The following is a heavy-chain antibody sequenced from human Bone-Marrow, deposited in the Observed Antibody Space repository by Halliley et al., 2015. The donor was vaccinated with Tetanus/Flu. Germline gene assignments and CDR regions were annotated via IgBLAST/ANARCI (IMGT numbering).Heavy chain of an antibody. CDR1: GFTFSNYE. J-gene: IGHJ4*02. CDR3: ARDPRLPGLRYCDGTTCYRAPDF. D-gene: IGHD2-2*01. CDR2: ISSSGGTI. Sequence: AVSGFTFSNYEMNWVRQAPGKGLEWVSYISSSGGTIYYADSVKGRFAISRDNTENSLFLQMNSLRAEDTAVYYCARDPRLPGLRYCDGTTCYRAPDFWGQGTLVTVSS. V-gene: IGHV3-48*03.